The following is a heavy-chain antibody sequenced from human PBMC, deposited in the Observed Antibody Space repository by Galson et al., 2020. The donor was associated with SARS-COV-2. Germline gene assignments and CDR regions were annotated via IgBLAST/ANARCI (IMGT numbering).Heavy chain of an antibody. D-gene: IGHD3-3*01. CDR1: GFTFSSYW. Sequence: GESLKISCAASGFTFSSYWMSWVRQAPGKGLEWVANIKQDGSEKYYVDSVKGRFTISRDNAKNSLYLQMNSLRAEDTAVYYCARWDDDFWSGYSAYYYMDVWGKGTTVTVAS. J-gene: IGHJ6*03. CDR3: ARWDDDFWSGYSAYYYMDV. V-gene: IGHV3-7*01. CDR2: IKQDGSEK.